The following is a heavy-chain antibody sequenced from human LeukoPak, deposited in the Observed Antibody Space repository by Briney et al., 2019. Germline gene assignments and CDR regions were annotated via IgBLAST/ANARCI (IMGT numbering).Heavy chain of an antibody. Sequence: ASVKVSCKASGGTFSSYAISWVRQAPGQGLEWMGGIIPIFGTANYAQKFQGRVTITTDESTSTAYIELSSLRSEDTAVYYCARHQTTYYYDSSGYYYDYFDYWGQGTLVTVSS. CDR2: IIPIFGTA. J-gene: IGHJ4*02. CDR3: ARHQTTYYYDSSGYYYDYFDY. D-gene: IGHD3-22*01. V-gene: IGHV1-69*05. CDR1: GGTFSSYA.